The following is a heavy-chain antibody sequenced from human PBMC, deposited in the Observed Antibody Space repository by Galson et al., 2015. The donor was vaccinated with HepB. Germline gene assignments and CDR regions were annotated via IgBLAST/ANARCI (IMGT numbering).Heavy chain of an antibody. CDR3: AKSPGYCSSFDCPLDFYYYMDV. V-gene: IGHV3-23*01. CDR1: GFTFGDYA. CDR2: TSGRGISN. Sequence: SLRLSCATSGFTFGDYAMSWVRQAPGEGLEWVSATSGRGISNYYADSVRGRFTISRDNSKKTLYLQMDSLRAEDTAVYYCAKSPGYCSSFDCPLDFYYYMDVWGKGTTVTVSS. J-gene: IGHJ6*03. D-gene: IGHD2-2*01.